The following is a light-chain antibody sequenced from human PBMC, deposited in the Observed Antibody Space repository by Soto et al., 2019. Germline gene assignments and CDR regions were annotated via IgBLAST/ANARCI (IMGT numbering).Light chain of an antibody. V-gene: IGKV1-5*01. Sequence: DIQMTHAPSTLSASVGEKVTITCRASQSISSWLAWYQQKPGKAPKLLIYDASSLESGVPSRFSGSGSGTEFTLTISSLQPDDFATYYCQQYNSYSTFGQGTKV. CDR1: QSISSW. CDR2: DAS. CDR3: QQYNSYST. J-gene: IGKJ1*01.